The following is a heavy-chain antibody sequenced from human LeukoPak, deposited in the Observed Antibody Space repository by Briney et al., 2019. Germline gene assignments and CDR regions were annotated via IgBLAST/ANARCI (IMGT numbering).Heavy chain of an antibody. CDR2: ISGSGGST. CDR3: AKEGSSSWYGGDY. Sequence: GGTLRLSCAASGFTFSSYGMSWVRQAPGKGLEWVSAISGSGGSTYYADSVKGRFTISRDNSKNTLYLQMNSLRAEDTAVYYCAKEGSSSWYGGDYWGQGTLVTVSS. J-gene: IGHJ4*02. CDR1: GFTFSSYG. V-gene: IGHV3-23*01. D-gene: IGHD6-13*01.